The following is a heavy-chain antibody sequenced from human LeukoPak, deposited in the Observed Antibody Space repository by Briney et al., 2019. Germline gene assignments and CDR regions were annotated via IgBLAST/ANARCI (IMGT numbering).Heavy chain of an antibody. CDR1: GFTFSSYE. CDR2: ISSSGSTI. D-gene: IGHD6-25*01. Sequence: GGSLRLSCAASGFTFSSYEMNWVRQAPGKGLEWVSYISSSGSTIYYADSVKGRFTISRDNAKNSLYLQMNSLRAEDTAVYYCARGGYGFSFDYWGQGTLVTVSS. V-gene: IGHV3-48*03. CDR3: ARGGYGFSFDY. J-gene: IGHJ4*02.